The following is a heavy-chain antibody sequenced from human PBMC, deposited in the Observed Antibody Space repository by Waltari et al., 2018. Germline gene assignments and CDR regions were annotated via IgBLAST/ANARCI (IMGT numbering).Heavy chain of an antibody. V-gene: IGHV3-7*01. CDR2: INEDGDVI. Sequence: EVQLVESGGGLVQPGGSLRLSCAASGFTFGTQWLSWVRQAPGWGSEWVANINEDGDVIYYVDSGKVRYTISSDNPKSSRYLQMNSLRVDDAAGYYCARNRAITYWGQGTQVTVSS. CDR1: GFTFGTQW. CDR3: ARNRAITY. D-gene: IGHD1-20*01. J-gene: IGHJ4*02.